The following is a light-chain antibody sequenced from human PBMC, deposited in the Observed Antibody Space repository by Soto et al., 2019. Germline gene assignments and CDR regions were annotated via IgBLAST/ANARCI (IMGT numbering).Light chain of an antibody. J-gene: IGKJ5*01. CDR2: AAS. CDR1: QTISSW. CDR3: QQLNDYPIT. V-gene: IGKV1-9*01. Sequence: DIQMTQSPSTLSGSVGDRVTITCRASQTISSWLAWYQQKPGKAPKLLIYAASTLQSGVPSRFSGSRSGTEFTLTISSLQPEDFATYYCQQLNDYPITFGQGTRLEIK.